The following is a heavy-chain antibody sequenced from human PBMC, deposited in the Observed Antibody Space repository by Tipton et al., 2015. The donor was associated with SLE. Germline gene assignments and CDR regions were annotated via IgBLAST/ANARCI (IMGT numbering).Heavy chain of an antibody. V-gene: IGHV4-31*03. Sequence: TLSLTCTVSGGSISSGGYYWSWIRQHPGKGLEWIGYIYYSGSTNYNPSLKSRVTISVDTSKNQFSLKLSSVTAADTAVYYCASYGEVWYFDLWGRGTLVTVSS. CDR1: GGSISSGGYY. D-gene: IGHD4/OR15-4a*01. CDR2: IYYSGST. CDR3: ASYGEVWYFDL. J-gene: IGHJ2*01.